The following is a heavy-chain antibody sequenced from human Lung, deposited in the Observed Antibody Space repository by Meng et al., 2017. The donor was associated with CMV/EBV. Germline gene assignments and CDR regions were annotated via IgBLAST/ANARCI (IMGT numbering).Heavy chain of an antibody. J-gene: IGHJ4*02. D-gene: IGHD6-19*01. CDR1: GFSLSNARMG. CDR3: ARIRDSSAWFSSYYFDY. Sequence: SGPTLVXPTETRTLTCTVPGFSLSNARMGVSWIRQPPGKALEWHAHIFSNDEKSYSTSLKSRLTLSKETYKSQVVLTMTNMDPVDTATYYCARIRDSSAWFSSYYFDYWGQGTXVTVSS. V-gene: IGHV2-26*01. CDR2: IFSNDEK.